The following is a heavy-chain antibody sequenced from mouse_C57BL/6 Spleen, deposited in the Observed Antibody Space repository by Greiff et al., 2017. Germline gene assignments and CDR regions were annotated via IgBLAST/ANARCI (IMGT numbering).Heavy chain of an antibody. CDR2: INPSTGGT. J-gene: IGHJ4*01. CDR3: ARRGSNYGGVDY. Sequence: VQLQQSGPELVKPGASVKISCKASGYSFTGYYMNWVKQSPEKSLEWIGEINPSTGGTTYNQKFKAKATLTVDKSSSTAYMQLKSLTSEDSAVYYCARRGSNYGGVDYWGQGTSVTVSS. D-gene: IGHD2-5*01. V-gene: IGHV1-42*01. CDR1: GYSFTGYY.